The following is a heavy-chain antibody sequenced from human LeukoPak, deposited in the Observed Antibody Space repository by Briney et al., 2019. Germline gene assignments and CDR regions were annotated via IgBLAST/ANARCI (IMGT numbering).Heavy chain of an antibody. V-gene: IGHV1-18*01. J-gene: IGHJ3*02. CDR2: ISAYNGNT. Sequence: ASVKVSCKASGYTFTSYGISWVRQAPGQGLEGMGWISAYNGNTNYSQKLQGRVTMTTDTSTRTGYMELRSLRSDDTAVYYCARGLWVGASRIDAFDIWGQGTMVTVSS. CDR1: GYTFTSYG. D-gene: IGHD1-26*01. CDR3: ARGLWVGASRIDAFDI.